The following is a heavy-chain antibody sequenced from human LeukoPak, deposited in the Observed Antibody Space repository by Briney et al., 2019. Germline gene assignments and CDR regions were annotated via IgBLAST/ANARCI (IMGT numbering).Heavy chain of an antibody. Sequence: PSETLSLTCTVSGGPFDAYYWSWIRQPPGKGLEWIGYMYYSGHTNYNPSLKSRVTISVDTSKKQFSLKLSSVTAADTAVYYCASTPGIAATGTLWWFDPWGQGTLVTVS. CDR1: GGPFDAYY. CDR3: ASTPGIAATGTLWWFDP. V-gene: IGHV4-59*01. CDR2: MYYSGHT. J-gene: IGHJ5*02. D-gene: IGHD6-13*01.